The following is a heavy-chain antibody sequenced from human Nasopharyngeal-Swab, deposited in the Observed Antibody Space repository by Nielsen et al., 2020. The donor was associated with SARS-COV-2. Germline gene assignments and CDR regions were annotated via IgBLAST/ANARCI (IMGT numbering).Heavy chain of an antibody. V-gene: IGHV3-7*01. CDR3: ARGDGGDYSSSWYLAFDI. J-gene: IGHJ3*02. CDR2: IKQDGSEK. CDR1: GFTFSSYW. Sequence: GESLKISCAASGFTFSSYWMSWVRQAPGKGLEWVANIKQDGSEKYYVDSVKGRFTISRDNAKNSLYLQMNSLRAEDTAVYYCARGDGGDYSSSWYLAFDIWGQGTTVTVSS. D-gene: IGHD6-13*01.